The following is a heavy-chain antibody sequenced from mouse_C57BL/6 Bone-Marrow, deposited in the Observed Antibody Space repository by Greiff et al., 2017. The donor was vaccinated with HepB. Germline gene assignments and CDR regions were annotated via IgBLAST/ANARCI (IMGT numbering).Heavy chain of an antibody. CDR1: GYSFTDYN. CDR2: INPNYGTT. V-gene: IGHV1-39*01. Sequence: EVQLQQSGPELVKPGASVKISCKASGYSFTDYNMNWVKQSNGQSLEWIGVINPNYGTTSYNQKFKGKATLTVDPSSSTAYMQLNSLTSEDSAVYYCASDGNFRGYAMDYWGQGTSVTVSS. J-gene: IGHJ4*01. D-gene: IGHD2-1*01. CDR3: ASDGNFRGYAMDY.